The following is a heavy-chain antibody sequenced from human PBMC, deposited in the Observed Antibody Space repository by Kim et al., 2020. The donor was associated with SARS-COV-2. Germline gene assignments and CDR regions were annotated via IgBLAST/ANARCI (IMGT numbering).Heavy chain of an antibody. CDR3: ARGVGYCSSTSCYSYYYGMDV. J-gene: IGHJ6*02. V-gene: IGHV5-51*01. CDR2: IYPGDSDT. CDR1: GYSFTSYW. D-gene: IGHD2-2*02. Sequence: GASLKISCKCSGYSFTSYWIGWVRQMPGKGLEWMGIIYPGDSDTRYSPSFQGQVTISADKSISTAYLQWSSLKASDTAMYYCARGVGYCSSTSCYSYYYGMDVWGQGTTVTVSS.